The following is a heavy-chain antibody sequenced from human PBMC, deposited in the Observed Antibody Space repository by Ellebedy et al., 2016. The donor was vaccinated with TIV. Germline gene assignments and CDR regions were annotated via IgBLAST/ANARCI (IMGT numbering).Heavy chain of an antibody. CDR1: GGSISSGGYY. V-gene: IGHV4-31*09. Sequence: SETLSLXCTVSGGSISSGGYYWSWIRQHPGKGLEWIGYIYYSGSTYYNPSLKSRVTILIDRSRNQFSLKLTSVTAADTAVYFCALNPKYGSSSDDHYYGLDVWGQGTSVSVSS. J-gene: IGHJ6*02. CDR2: IYYSGST. CDR3: ALNPKYGSSSDDHYYGLDV. D-gene: IGHD6-13*01.